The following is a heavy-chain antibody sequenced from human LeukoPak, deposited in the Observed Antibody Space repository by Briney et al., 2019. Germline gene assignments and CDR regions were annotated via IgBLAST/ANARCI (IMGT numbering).Heavy chain of an antibody. Sequence: ASETLSLTCTVSGYSISSGYFWGWMRQPPGKGLEWIGSIYQSETAHYNPSLKSRVTISVDTSKNQFSLKLRSVTAADTAVYYCARDGNALWGQGTLVTVSS. CDR3: ARDGNAL. CDR1: GYSISSGYF. D-gene: IGHD1-1*01. CDR2: IYQSETA. V-gene: IGHV4-38-2*02. J-gene: IGHJ4*02.